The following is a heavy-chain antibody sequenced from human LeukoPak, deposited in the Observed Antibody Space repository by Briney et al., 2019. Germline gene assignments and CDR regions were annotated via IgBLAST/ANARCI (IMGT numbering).Heavy chain of an antibody. D-gene: IGHD3-10*01. V-gene: IGHV3-30-3*01. CDR2: ISYDGSNK. Sequence: GGSLRLSCAASGFTFSSYAMHWVRQAPGKGLEWVAVISYDGSNKYYADSVKGRFTISRDNSKNTLYLQMSSLRAEDTAVYYCARDLGDPLWFGSNWFDPWGQGTLVTVSS. CDR1: GFTFSSYA. J-gene: IGHJ5*02. CDR3: ARDLGDPLWFGSNWFDP.